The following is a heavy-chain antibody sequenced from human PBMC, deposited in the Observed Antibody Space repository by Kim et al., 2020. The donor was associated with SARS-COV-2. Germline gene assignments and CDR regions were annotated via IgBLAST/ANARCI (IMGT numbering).Heavy chain of an antibody. V-gene: IGHV3-21*01. CDR3: ARGSDYGDVFDY. Sequence: GGSLRLSCAASGFTFSSYSMNWVRQAPGKGLEWVSSISSSSSYIYYADSVKGRFTISRDNAKNSLYLQMNSLRAEDTAVYYCARGSDYGDVFDYWGQGTLVTVSS. D-gene: IGHD4-17*01. CDR1: GFTFSSYS. CDR2: ISSSSSYI. J-gene: IGHJ4*02.